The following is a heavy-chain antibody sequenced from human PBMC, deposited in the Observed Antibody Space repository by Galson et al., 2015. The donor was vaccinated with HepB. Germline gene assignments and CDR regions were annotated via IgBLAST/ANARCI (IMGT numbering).Heavy chain of an antibody. D-gene: IGHD2-2*01. J-gene: IGHJ4*02. CDR3: ARPRYCSSATCTAAFDY. Sequence: ETLSLTCTVSGGSIVSSSHYWGWIRQPPGKGLEWIGRIYYGGSGTTLYNPSLKSRVTISVDPSKNQFSLELRSVTAADTAVYYCARPRYCSSATCTAAFDYWGQGTLVTVST. V-gene: IGHV4-39*01. CDR2: IYYGGSGTT. CDR1: GGSIVSSSHY.